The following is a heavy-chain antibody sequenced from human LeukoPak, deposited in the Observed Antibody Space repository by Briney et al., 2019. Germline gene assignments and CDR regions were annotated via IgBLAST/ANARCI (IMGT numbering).Heavy chain of an antibody. D-gene: IGHD3-10*01. CDR3: TTDPHPGGS. Sequence: PGGSLRLSCAASGFTFINTWMSWVRQAPGKGLEWVGRIKSKADGGTTDYAAPVKGRFTISRDDSKATLYLQMNSLKIDDTAAYYCTTDPHPGGSWGQGTLVTVSS. V-gene: IGHV3-15*01. CDR2: IKSKADGGTT. CDR1: GFTFINTW. J-gene: IGHJ5*02.